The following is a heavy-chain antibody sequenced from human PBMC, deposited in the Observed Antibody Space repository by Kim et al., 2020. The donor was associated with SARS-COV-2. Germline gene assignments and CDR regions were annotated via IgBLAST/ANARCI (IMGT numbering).Heavy chain of an antibody. CDR3: ARDLRREDDAFDI. Sequence: YAQKFQGRVTITADESTSTAYMELSSLRSEDTAVYYCARDLRREDDAFDIWGQGTMVTVSS. V-gene: IGHV1-69*01. D-gene: IGHD1-26*01. J-gene: IGHJ3*02.